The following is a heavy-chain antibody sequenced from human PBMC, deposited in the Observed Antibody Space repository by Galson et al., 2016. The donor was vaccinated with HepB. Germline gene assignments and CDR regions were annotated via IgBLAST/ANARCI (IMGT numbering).Heavy chain of an antibody. CDR3: AKHGGDDVWGIYRLDS. J-gene: IGHJ4*02. D-gene: IGHD3-16*02. V-gene: IGHV5-10-1*01. CDR1: GYSFVDYW. Sequence: QSGAEVKKPGDSLKISCRAFGYSFVDYWISWVRQMPGKGLEWMGRIDPSDYYITYSPSFQGDVTISIDRSMRSASLQWSSLKDSDSAMYYCAKHGGDDVWGIYRLDSWGQGTMVIVSS. CDR2: IDPSDYYI.